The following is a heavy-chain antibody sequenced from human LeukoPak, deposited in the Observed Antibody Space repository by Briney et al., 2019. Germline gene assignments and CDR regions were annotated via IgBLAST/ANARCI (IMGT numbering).Heavy chain of an antibody. V-gene: IGHV3-21*01. CDR1: GFTFSSYA. J-gene: IGHJ4*02. CDR3: AEDLYGGNWPNDY. D-gene: IGHD4-23*01. Sequence: PGGSLRLSCAASGFTFSSYAMSWVRQAPGKGLEWVSSISGSSYCIYYADSVKGRFTISRDNAKNSLYLQMNSLRAEDTALYYCAEDLYGGNWPNDYWAQGTL. CDR2: ISGSSYCI.